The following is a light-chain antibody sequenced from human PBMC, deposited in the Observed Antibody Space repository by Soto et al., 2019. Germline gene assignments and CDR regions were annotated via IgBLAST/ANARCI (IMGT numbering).Light chain of an antibody. J-gene: IGKJ5*01. CDR3: RQYKTYT. Sequence: DIQMTQSPSTLSASVGDTVTVTCRASQSFSGWLAWYQQKPGKAPNLLMFDASTLHTGVPSRFSGSGDGTEFTLSISSLQPDDSAIYFCRQYKTYTFGRGTRLEIK. V-gene: IGKV1-5*01. CDR2: DAS. CDR1: QSFSGW.